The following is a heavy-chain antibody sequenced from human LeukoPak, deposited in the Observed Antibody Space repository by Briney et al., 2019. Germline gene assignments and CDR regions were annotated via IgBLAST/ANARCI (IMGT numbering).Heavy chain of an antibody. D-gene: IGHD4-17*01. V-gene: IGHV3-9*01. CDR1: GFTFDDYA. CDR2: ISWNSGNI. CDR3: ARDSRWMTTVTLDAFDI. Sequence: PGGSLRLSCAASGFTFDDYAMHWVRQAPGKGLEWVSGISWNSGNIGYADSVKGRFTISRDNAKNSLYLQMNSLRAEDTAVYYCARDSRWMTTVTLDAFDIWGQGTMVTVSS. J-gene: IGHJ3*02.